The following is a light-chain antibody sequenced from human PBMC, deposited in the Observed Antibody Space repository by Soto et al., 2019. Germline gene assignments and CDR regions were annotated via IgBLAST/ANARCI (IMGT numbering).Light chain of an antibody. V-gene: IGLV2-14*01. CDR1: GSDIGAYNY. J-gene: IGLJ1*01. CDR2: GVT. Sequence: QSVLTQPASMSGSPGQSITISCTGSGSDIGAYNYVSWYQQHPGKAPKLLIHGVTRRPSGVSSRFSASKSAYTASLTISGLQAEDEANYYCSSFTTSYFYVFGPGTKLTVL. CDR3: SSFTTSYFYV.